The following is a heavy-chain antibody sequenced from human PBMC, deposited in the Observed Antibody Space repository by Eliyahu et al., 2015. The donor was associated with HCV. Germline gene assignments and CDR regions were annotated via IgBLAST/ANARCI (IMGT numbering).Heavy chain of an antibody. Sequence: QVQLQESGPGLVKPSETLSXTCTVXGGSXSSYYWSWIRQPPGKGLEWIGYIYYSGSTNXNPXLKSRVTISVDTSKNQFSLKLSSVTAADTAVYYCARVGYDFWSGSFDYWGQGTLVTVSS. CDR3: ARVGYDFWSGSFDY. J-gene: IGHJ4*02. CDR2: IYYSGST. CDR1: GGSXSSYY. D-gene: IGHD3-3*01. V-gene: IGHV4-59*01.